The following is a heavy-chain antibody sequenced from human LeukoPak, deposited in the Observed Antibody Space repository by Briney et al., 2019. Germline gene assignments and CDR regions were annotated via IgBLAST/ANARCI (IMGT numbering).Heavy chain of an antibody. J-gene: IGHJ5*02. Sequence: SETLSLTCTVSGGSISLYFWTWIRQPAGKGLEWIGRIYSSGSTNYNPSLNSRVTISVDTSKNQFSLKLSSVTAADTAVYYCARGGWAGYYDSSGYQTYNWFDPWGQGTLVTVSS. D-gene: IGHD3-22*01. V-gene: IGHV4-4*07. CDR3: ARGGWAGYYDSSGYQTYNWFDP. CDR2: IYSSGST. CDR1: GGSISLYF.